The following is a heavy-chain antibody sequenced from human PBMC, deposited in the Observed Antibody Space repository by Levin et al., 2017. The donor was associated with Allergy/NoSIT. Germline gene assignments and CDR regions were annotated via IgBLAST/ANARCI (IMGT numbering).Heavy chain of an antibody. CDR1: GGTFSSYA. CDR3: ARDFRYCSGGSCINWFDP. J-gene: IGHJ5*02. CDR2: IIPIFGTA. Sequence: KVSCKASGGTFSSYAISWVRQAPGQGLEWMGGIIPIFGTANYAQKFQGRVTITADESTSTAYMELSSLRSEDTAVYYCARDFRYCSGGSCINWFDPWGQGTLVTVSS. V-gene: IGHV1-69*01. D-gene: IGHD2-15*01.